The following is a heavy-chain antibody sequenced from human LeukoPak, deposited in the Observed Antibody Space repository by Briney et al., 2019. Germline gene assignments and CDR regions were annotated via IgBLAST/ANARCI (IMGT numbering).Heavy chain of an antibody. D-gene: IGHD3-3*01. CDR3: ASLRFLEWSSDY. Sequence: PGGSLRLSCAASGFTVSDYHMNWVRQAPGKGLEWVSLIHTGGNTYYADSVKGRFTISRDNSKNTLYLQMNSLRAEDTAVYYCASLRFLEWSSDYWGQGTLVTVSS. CDR1: GFTVSDYH. J-gene: IGHJ4*02. CDR2: IHTGGNT. V-gene: IGHV3-53*01.